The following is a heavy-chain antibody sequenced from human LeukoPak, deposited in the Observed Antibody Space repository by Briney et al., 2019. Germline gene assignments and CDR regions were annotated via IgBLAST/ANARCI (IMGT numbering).Heavy chain of an antibody. V-gene: IGHV4-30-4*01. Sequence: PSQTLSLTCTVSGDSINSDDYYWSWIRQPPGKGLEWIGFIYYSGSTYYNPSLKSRVTISVDTSKNQFSLKLSSVTAADTAVYYCARDRATYYYGMDVWGQGTTVTVSS. CDR1: GDSINSDDYY. CDR2: IYYSGST. D-gene: IGHD2-15*01. CDR3: ARDRATYYYGMDV. J-gene: IGHJ6*02.